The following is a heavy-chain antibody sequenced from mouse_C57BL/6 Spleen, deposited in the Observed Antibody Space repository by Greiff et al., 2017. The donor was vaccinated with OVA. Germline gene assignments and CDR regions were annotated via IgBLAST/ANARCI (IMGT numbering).Heavy chain of an antibody. CDR3: ARSYSTMVYYYAMDY. J-gene: IGHJ4*01. D-gene: IGHD2-1*01. CDR1: GFNIKDYY. Sequence: LVESGAELVKPGASVKLSCTASGFNIKDYYMHWVKQRTEQGLEWIGRIDPEDGETKYAPKFQGKATITADTSSNTAYLQLSSLTSEDTAVYYCARSYSTMVYYYAMDYWGQGTSVTVSS. CDR2: IDPEDGET. V-gene: IGHV14-2*01.